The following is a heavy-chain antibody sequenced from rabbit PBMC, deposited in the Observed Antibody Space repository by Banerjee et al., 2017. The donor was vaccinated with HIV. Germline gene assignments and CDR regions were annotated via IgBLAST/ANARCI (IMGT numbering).Heavy chain of an antibody. J-gene: IGHJ4*01. D-gene: IGHD4-2*01. Sequence: QEQLVESGGGLVQPEGSLTLTCTASGFSFSSSYYMCWVRQAPGKGLEWIACIHSTSVNTWYATWVNGRFTISRSTSLNTVDLKVTSLTAADTATYFCVRRYSADYFELWGPGTLVTVS. V-gene: IGHV1S43*01. CDR3: VRRYSADYFEL. CDR2: IHSTSVNT. CDR1: GFSFSSSYY.